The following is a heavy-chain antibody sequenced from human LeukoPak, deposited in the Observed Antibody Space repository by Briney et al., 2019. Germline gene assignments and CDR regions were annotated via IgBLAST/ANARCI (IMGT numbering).Heavy chain of an antibody. CDR3: ARSNAAAGTRGWFDP. Sequence: GESLKISCKGSGYSFTSYWVGWVRQMPGKGLEWMGIIHPGDSDTRYSPSFQGQVTISADKSISTAYLQWSSLKASDTAMYYCARSNAAAGTRGWFDPWGQGTLVTVSS. V-gene: IGHV5-51*01. J-gene: IGHJ5*02. CDR2: IHPGDSDT. D-gene: IGHD6-13*01. CDR1: GYSFTSYW.